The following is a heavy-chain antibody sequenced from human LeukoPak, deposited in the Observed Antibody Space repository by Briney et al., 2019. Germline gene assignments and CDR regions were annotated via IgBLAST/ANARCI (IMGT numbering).Heavy chain of an antibody. Sequence: ASVKVSCKASGYTFTDYYLHWVRQAPGQGLEWMGWINPNSGGTNYAQKFQGRVTMTRDTSIGTAYMELSRLRSDDTALYYCARGGARSDFWSGYYTSYYYYYMDVWGKGTTVTVSS. CDR2: INPNSGGT. J-gene: IGHJ6*03. CDR3: ARGGARSDFWSGYYTSYYYYYMDV. D-gene: IGHD3-3*01. V-gene: IGHV1-2*02. CDR1: GYTFTDYY.